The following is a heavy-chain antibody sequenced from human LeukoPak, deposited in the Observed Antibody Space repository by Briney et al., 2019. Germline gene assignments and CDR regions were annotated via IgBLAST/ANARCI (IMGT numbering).Heavy chain of an antibody. CDR2: IYYSRST. D-gene: IGHD6-19*01. J-gene: IGHJ6*02. CDR3: ARDSGWGKDYYYYGMDV. V-gene: IGHV4-59*01. CDR1: GGSISSYY. Sequence: SETLSLTCTVSGGSISSYYWSWIRQPPGKGPEWIGYIYYSRSTNYNPSLKSRVTISVDTSKNQFSLKLSSVTAADTAVYYCARDSGWGKDYYYYGMDVWGQGTTVTVSS.